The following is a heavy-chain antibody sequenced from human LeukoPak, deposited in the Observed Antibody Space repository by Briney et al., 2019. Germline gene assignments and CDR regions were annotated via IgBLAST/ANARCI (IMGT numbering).Heavy chain of an antibody. V-gene: IGHV3-66*01. Sequence: GGSLRLSCRAYGIYVRNNYMNWVRQAPGKGPEWVSAIYGDETTEYADSVRGRFTISIQNSENAVLLQMNSLRDEDTAVYYCARAEFRGDGFDYWGRGALVKVSS. D-gene: IGHD7-27*01. CDR1: GIYVRNNY. CDR3: ARAEFRGDGFDY. J-gene: IGHJ4*02. CDR2: IYGDETT.